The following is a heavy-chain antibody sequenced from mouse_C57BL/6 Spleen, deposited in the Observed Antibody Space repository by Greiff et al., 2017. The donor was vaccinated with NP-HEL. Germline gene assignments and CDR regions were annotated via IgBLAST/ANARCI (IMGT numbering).Heavy chain of an antibody. V-gene: IGHV1-82*01. J-gene: IGHJ2*01. CDR1: GYAFSSSW. Sequence: VQLQQSGPELVKPGASVKISCKASGYAFSSSWMNWVKQRPGKGLEWIGRIYPGDGDTNYNGKFKGKATLTADKSSSTAYMQLSSLTSEDSAVYFCARARNGYPFFGYWGQGTTLTVSS. CDR2: IYPGDGDT. D-gene: IGHD2-2*01. CDR3: ARARNGYPFFGY.